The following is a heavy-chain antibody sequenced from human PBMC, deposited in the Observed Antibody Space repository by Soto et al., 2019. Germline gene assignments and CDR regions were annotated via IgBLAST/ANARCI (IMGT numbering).Heavy chain of an antibody. CDR2: LYWDDDK. D-gene: IGHD7-27*01. CDR3: ARTSVNWGSRGLVDY. CDR1: GFSLSTSGVG. Sequence: QITLKESGPTLVKPTQTLTLTCTFSGFSLSTSGVGVGWIRQPPGKALEWLAFLYWDDDKRYSPSLKSRLTIPKDTSTNQLLLTMTNTAPVDTATYYCARTSVNWGSRGLVDYWGQGTLVTVAS. J-gene: IGHJ4*02. V-gene: IGHV2-5*02.